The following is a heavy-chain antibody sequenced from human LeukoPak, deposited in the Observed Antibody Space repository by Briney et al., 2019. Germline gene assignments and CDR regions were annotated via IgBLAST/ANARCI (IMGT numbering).Heavy chain of an antibody. D-gene: IGHD3-3*01. V-gene: IGHV6-1*01. CDR3: ARDSSRYYDFWSGFNWFDP. CDR2: TYYRSKWYN. J-gene: IGHJ5*02. CDR1: GDSVSSNSAA. Sequence: SQTLSLTCAISGDSVSSNSAAWNWIRQSPSRGLEWLGRTYYRSKWYNDYAVFVKSRITINPDTSKNQFSLQLNSVTPEDTAVYYCARDSSRYYDFWSGFNWFDPWGQGTLVTVSS.